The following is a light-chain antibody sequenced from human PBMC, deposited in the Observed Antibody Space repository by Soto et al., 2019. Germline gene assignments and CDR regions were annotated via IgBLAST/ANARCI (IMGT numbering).Light chain of an antibody. Sequence: EIVLTQSPGTLSLSPGERATLSCRASQSVSSSYLAWYKHKPGQAPRLLIYVASSRATGIPDRFSGSGSGTAFTLTISRLEPEDFAVYYCQQYGSSPRLGQGTKLEIK. J-gene: IGKJ2*01. CDR2: VAS. CDR3: QQYGSSPR. V-gene: IGKV3-20*01. CDR1: QSVSSSY.